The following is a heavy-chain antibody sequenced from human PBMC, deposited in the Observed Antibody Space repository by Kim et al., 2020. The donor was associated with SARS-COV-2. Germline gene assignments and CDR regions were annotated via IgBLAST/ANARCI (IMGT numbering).Heavy chain of an antibody. J-gene: IGHJ4*02. D-gene: IGHD6-6*01. V-gene: IGHV5-51*01. Sequence: SRPTFQGQVTMSADKSINTAYLQWSSLKASDSAMYYCARLASYASSTEFDYWGQGTLVTVSS. CDR3: ARLASYASSTEFDY.